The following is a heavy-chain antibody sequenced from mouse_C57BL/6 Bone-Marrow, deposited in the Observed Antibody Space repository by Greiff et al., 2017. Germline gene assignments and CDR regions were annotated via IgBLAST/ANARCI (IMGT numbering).Heavy chain of an antibody. Sequence: VQLQQPGAELVKPGASVKVSCKASGYTFTSYWMHWVKQRPGQGLEWIGRIHPSDSDTNYNQKFKGKATLTVDKSSSTAYRQISSLTSEDSAVYSFAIGGGDYDGFYAMDYWGQGTSVTVSS. J-gene: IGHJ4*01. CDR1: GYTFTSYW. CDR3: AIGGGDYDGFYAMDY. D-gene: IGHD2-4*01. CDR2: IHPSDSDT. V-gene: IGHV1-74*01.